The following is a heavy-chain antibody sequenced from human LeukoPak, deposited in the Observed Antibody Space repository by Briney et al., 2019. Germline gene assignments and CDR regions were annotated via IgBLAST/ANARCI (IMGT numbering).Heavy chain of an antibody. CDR3: AREEFLHEIDSSGYFVY. Sequence: PSETLSPTCTVSGGSITGYYWNWIRQPAGQGLEWLGRVYSSGVGNYNPSLTSRVTMSVDTSKNQFSLKLTSLTAAATAVYYCAREEFLHEIDSSGYFVYWGQGTLVTVSS. CDR1: GGSITGYY. J-gene: IGHJ4*02. V-gene: IGHV4-4*07. D-gene: IGHD3-22*01. CDR2: VYSSGVG.